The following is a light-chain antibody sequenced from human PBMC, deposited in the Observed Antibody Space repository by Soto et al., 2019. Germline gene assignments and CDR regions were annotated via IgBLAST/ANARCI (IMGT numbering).Light chain of an antibody. Sequence: EIVMTHSPGTLSLAAVERAALSCRASQSVSSNLAWYQQKPGQAPRLLIYGASSRATGIPDRFSGSGSGTDFTLTISRLETEDFAVYYCQQYGSSPTFGQGTKVDIK. CDR1: QSVSSN. CDR3: QQYGSSPT. J-gene: IGKJ1*01. V-gene: IGKV3-20*01. CDR2: GAS.